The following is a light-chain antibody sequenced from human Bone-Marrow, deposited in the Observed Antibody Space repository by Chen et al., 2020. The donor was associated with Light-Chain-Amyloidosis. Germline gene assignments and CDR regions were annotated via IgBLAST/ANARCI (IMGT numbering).Light chain of an antibody. CDR3: CSFAGNDDWV. CDR1: SGDLGAYDF. J-gene: IGLJ3*02. Sequence: QSALTQPPSASGSLGQSGPLSCAGTSGDLGAYDFVSWYQQHPAKAHKLMIHEGTKRPSGVPSRSSGSKSGNTASLTVSGLQAEDEADYCSCSFAGNDDWVFGGGTKLTVL. CDR2: EGT. V-gene: IGLV2-8*01.